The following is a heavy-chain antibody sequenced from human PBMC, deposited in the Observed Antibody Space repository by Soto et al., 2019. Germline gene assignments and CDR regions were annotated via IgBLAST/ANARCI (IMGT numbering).Heavy chain of an antibody. CDR1: GFTFSGSA. D-gene: IGHD3-10*01. CDR2: IRSKANSYAT. Sequence: EVQLVESGGGLVQPGGSLKLSCAASGFTFSGSAMHWVRQASGKGLEWVGRIRSKANSYATAYAASVKGRFTISRDDSKNTAYLQMNSLKTEVTAVYYCIVLLWFGDDYWGQGTLVTVSS. J-gene: IGHJ4*02. CDR3: IVLLWFGDDY. V-gene: IGHV3-73*01.